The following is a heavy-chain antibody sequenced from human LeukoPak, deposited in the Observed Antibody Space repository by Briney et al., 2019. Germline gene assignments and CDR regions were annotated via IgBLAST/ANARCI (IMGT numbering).Heavy chain of an antibody. D-gene: IGHD6-6*01. CDR2: ISSSSSYI. CDR1: GFTFSSYS. V-gene: IGHV3-21*01. J-gene: IGHJ4*02. Sequence: GGSLRLSCAASGFTFSSYSMNWVRQAPGKGLEWVSSISSSSSYIYYADSVKGRFTISRDNAKNSLYLQMNSLRAEDTAVYYCARVTSEYSSSQPFGYWGQGTLVTVSS. CDR3: ARVTSEYSSSQPFGY.